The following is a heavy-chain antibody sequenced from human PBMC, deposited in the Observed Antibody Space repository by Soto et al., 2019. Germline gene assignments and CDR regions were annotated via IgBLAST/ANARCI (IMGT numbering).Heavy chain of an antibody. CDR2: VSYDGSYK. D-gene: IGHD6-6*01. J-gene: IGHJ4*02. Sequence: QVQLVESGGGVAQPGRSLRLSCAVSGFTFSDYGMHWVRQAPGKGLEGVAVVSYDGSYKYYADSVKGRFTVSRDLSGNTLFLQMNSLRLEDTAVYFCAKEMYPRTVLDSSSPWGAYWGQGTLVAVSS. V-gene: IGHV3-30*18. CDR3: AKEMYPRTVLDSSSPWGAY. CDR1: GFTFSDYG.